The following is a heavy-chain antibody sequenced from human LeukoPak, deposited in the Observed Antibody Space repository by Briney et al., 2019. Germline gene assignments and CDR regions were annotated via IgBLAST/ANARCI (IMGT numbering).Heavy chain of an antibody. J-gene: IGHJ4*02. CDR2: IWYDGSNK. CDR1: GFTFSSYG. V-gene: IGHV3-33*01. CDR3: ARGHQIAAADY. Sequence: GGSLRLSCAASGFTFSSYGMNWVRQAPGKGLEWVAVIWYDGSNKYYADSVKGRFTISRDNSKNTLYLQMNSLRAEDTAVYYCARGHQIAAADYWGQGTLVTVSS. D-gene: IGHD6-13*01.